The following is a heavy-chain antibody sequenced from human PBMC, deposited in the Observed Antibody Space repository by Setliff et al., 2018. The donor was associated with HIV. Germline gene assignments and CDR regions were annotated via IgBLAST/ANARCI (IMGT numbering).Heavy chain of an antibody. CDR1: GGSISSGSYY. CDR3: ARHGTWNSQRFPFDY. J-gene: IGHJ4*02. V-gene: IGHV4-61*02. D-gene: IGHD1-7*01. Sequence: PSETLSLTCTVSGGSISSGSYYWSWIRQPAGKGLEWIGRIYTSGSTNYNPSLKSRVTISVDTSKNQFSLKLSSVTAADTAVYYCARHGTWNSQRFPFDYWGQGTPVTVSS. CDR2: IYTSGST.